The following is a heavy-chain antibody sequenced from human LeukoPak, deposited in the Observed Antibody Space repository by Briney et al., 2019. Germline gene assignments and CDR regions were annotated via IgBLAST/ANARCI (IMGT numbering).Heavy chain of an antibody. D-gene: IGHD3-22*01. J-gene: IGHJ6*02. CDR2: IYYSGST. Sequence: SETLSLTCTVSGGSISSYYWSWFRQPSGKGLEWIGYIYYSGSTNYNPSLKSRVTISVDTSKNQFSLKLSSVTAADTAVYYCARLRQDYYDSSGYYYYYYYGMDVWGQGTTVTVSS. CDR1: GGSISSYY. V-gene: IGHV4-59*08. CDR3: ARLRQDYYDSSGYYYYYYYGMDV.